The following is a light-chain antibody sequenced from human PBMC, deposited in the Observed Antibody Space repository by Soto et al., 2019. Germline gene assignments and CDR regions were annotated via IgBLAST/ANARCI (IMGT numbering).Light chain of an antibody. J-gene: IGKJ4*01. CDR3: QQYNGDSGLT. V-gene: IGKV1-5*03. CDR2: SAS. Sequence: DIQMTQYRSTLSASIGDRVTISCRASQNIHSWVAWYQQKPGKAPDLLIYSASGLESGVPSRFSGSGFGTEFTLTISRLHPDDFATYYCQQYNGDSGLTFGGGTKVEIK. CDR1: QNIHSW.